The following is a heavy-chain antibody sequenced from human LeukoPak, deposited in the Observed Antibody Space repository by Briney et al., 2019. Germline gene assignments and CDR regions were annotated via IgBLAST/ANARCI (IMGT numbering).Heavy chain of an antibody. Sequence: GGSLRLSCAASGFTFDDYAMHWVRQAPGKGLEWVSGITWNSGSIGYADSVKGRFTISRDNAKNSLYLQMNSLRAEDTAVYYCVREDSSGSYFWFDPWGQGTLVTVSS. CDR3: VREDSSGSYFWFDP. CDR2: ITWNSGSI. CDR1: GFTFDDYA. J-gene: IGHJ5*02. V-gene: IGHV3-9*01. D-gene: IGHD3-10*01.